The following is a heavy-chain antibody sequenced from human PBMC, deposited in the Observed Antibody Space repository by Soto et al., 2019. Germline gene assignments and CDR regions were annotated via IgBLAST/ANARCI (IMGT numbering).Heavy chain of an antibody. CDR1: GFNFSSHW. D-gene: IGHD5-18*01. CDR2: TNSYGNIT. V-gene: IGHV3-74*01. CDR3: VRDGTLDTYGYYYYHGMDV. J-gene: IGHJ6*02. Sequence: EVQLVESGGGLVQPGGSLRLSCAASGFNFSSHWMHWVRQVPGKGLEWVSHTNSYGNITTYADSVKGRFTMSRDNAKKVLYLQMSSLRAEDTAVYYCVRDGTLDTYGYYYYHGMDVWGQGTSVTVSS.